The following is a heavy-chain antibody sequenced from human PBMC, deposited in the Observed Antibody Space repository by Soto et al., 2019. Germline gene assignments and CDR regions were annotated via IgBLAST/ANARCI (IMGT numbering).Heavy chain of an antibody. J-gene: IGHJ5*02. V-gene: IGHV4-4*02. CDR3: ARRDIVATFAGES. Sequence: QVKLQESGPGVVTPSETLSLTCAVSGGSITSSSWWSWVRQPPGKGLEWIGAIFHSGTTHYNPSLKSRVTLSVDKSANQFSLKVNSVTAADTAVYYCARRDIVATFAGESWGQGILVTVFS. CDR2: IFHSGTT. CDR1: GGSITSSSW. D-gene: IGHD5-12*01.